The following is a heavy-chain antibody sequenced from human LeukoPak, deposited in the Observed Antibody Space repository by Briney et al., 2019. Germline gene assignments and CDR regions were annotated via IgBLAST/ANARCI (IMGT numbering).Heavy chain of an antibody. Sequence: SCIGATTYYADSVKRRFTISRDNSKNTLYLQMNSLRAEDTAVYYCAKFAEPYDFWSGYLDYWGQGTLVTVSS. V-gene: IGHV3-23*01. D-gene: IGHD3-3*01. CDR2: SCIGATT. CDR3: AKFAEPYDFWSGYLDY. J-gene: IGHJ4*02.